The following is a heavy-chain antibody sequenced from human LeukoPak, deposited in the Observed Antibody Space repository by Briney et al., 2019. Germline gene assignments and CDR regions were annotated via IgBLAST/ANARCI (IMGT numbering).Heavy chain of an antibody. CDR2: IYSGGST. V-gene: IGHV3-66*02. CDR3: ARYSKGVMP. CDR1: GVTVSSNY. J-gene: IGHJ4*02. Sequence: PEGSLRLSCAASGVTVSSNYMSWVRQAPGKGLEWVSVIYSGGSTYYVDSVKGRFTISRDNSRNTLYLQMNGLRVEDTAVYYYARYSKGVMPWGQGTLVTVSS. D-gene: IGHD3-16*01.